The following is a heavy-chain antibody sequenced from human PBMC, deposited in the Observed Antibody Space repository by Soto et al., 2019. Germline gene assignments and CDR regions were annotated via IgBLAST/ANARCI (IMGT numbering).Heavy chain of an antibody. D-gene: IGHD3-10*01. Sequence: PSETLSLTCAVYGGSVNGYYWNWIRQPPGKGLEWIGEINHSGSTNYNPSLKSRVTISVDTSKNQFSLKLSSVTAADTAVYYCARARRKSLLWFGELQNWFDPWGQGTLVTVSS. J-gene: IGHJ5*02. CDR1: GGSVNGYY. CDR2: INHSGST. CDR3: ARARRKSLLWFGELQNWFDP. V-gene: IGHV4-34*01.